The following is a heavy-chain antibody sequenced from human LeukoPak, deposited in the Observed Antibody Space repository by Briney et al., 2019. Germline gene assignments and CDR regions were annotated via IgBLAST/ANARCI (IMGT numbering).Heavy chain of an antibody. CDR3: AKELRRSPTYYFDY. CDR1: GFTSSNYA. J-gene: IGHJ4*02. CDR2: ISGSGADT. D-gene: IGHD2-15*01. Sequence: PGGSLRLSCAASGFTSSNYAMNWVRQAPGKGLEWVSAISGSGADTYYADSVKGRFTISRDNSKNTLYLQMNSLRAEDTAIYFCAKELRRSPTYYFDYWGQGTLVTVSS. V-gene: IGHV3-23*01.